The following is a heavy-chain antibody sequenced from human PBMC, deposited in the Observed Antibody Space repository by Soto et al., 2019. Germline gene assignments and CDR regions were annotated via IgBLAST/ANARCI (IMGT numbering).Heavy chain of an antibody. CDR1: GVSISSSSCY. V-gene: IGHV4-39*01. Sequence: QLQLQESGPGLVKPSETLSLTCTVSGVSISSSSCYWGWIRQPPGKGLEWIGSIYYSGSTYYNPSLKIRATIPVDTSKNQFSLKLSSVTAADTAVYYCVSSASCHRLFLCYFDYWGQGTLVTVSS. J-gene: IGHJ4*02. CDR3: VSSASCHRLFLCYFDY. CDR2: IYYSGST. D-gene: IGHD2-2*02.